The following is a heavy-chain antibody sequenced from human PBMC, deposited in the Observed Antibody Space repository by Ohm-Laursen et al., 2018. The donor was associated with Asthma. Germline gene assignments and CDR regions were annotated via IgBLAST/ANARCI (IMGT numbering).Heavy chain of an antibody. CDR2: IYSGGQT. CDR3: AREISDPGGMDV. Sequence: SLRLSCAVSGFSVSNNYMSWVRQAPGKGLEGVSVIYSGGQTHYADSVKGRFTVSRDNSKNTLYLQMNSLRAEDTAVYYCAREISDPGGMDVWGQGTTVTVSS. CDR1: GFSVSNNY. D-gene: IGHD1-26*01. J-gene: IGHJ6*02. V-gene: IGHV3-53*05.